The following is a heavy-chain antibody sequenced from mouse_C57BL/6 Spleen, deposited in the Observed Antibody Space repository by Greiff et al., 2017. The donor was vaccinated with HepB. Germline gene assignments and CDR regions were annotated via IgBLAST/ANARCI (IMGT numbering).Heavy chain of an antibody. J-gene: IGHJ4*01. CDR1: GFSLTSYG. CDR3: GKENYYGIAMDY. Sequence: ESGPGLVQPSQCLSITCTVSGFSLTSYGVHWVRQSPGKGLEWLGVIWSGGSTDYNAAFISRLSISKNNSKSKVFFKKNSLQADETAIYYYGKENYYGIAMDYWGQGTSGTVTS. D-gene: IGHD1-1*01. V-gene: IGHV2-2*01. CDR2: IWSGGST.